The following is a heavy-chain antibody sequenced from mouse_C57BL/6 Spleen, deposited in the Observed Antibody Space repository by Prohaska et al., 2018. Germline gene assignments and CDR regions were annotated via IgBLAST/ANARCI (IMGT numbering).Heavy chain of an antibody. J-gene: IGHJ2*01. CDR2: IYPGSGST. D-gene: IGHD4-1*01. Sequence: PGAELVQPAASVKMSCKASGSTFTSYWITWVKPRPGQGLEWIGDIYPGSGSTNYNEKFKSKATLTVDTSSSTAYMQLSSLTSEDSAVYYCAIPTGGYWGQGTTLTGSS. V-gene: IGHV1-55*01. CDR3: AIPTGGY. CDR1: GSTFTSYW.